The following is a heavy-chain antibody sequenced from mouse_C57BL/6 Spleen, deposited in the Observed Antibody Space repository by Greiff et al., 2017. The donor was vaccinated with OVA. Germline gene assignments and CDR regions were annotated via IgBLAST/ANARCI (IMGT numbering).Heavy chain of an antibody. D-gene: IGHD2-3*01. CDR1: GFNIKDDY. CDR2: IDPENGDT. V-gene: IGHV14-4*01. J-gene: IGHJ2*01. CDR3: TTGGYYVFYFDY. Sequence: EVKLMESGAELVRPGASVKLSCTASGFNIKDDYMHWVKQRPEQGLEWIGWIDPENGDTEYASKFQGKATITADTSSNTAYLQLSSLTSEDTAVYYCTTGGYYVFYFDYWGQGTTLTVSS.